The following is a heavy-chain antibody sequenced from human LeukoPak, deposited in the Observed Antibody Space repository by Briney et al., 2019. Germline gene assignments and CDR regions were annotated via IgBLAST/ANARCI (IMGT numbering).Heavy chain of an antibody. J-gene: IGHJ6*02. Sequence: GGSLRLSCAASGFTLSSYSMNWVRQAPGKGLEWVSSISSSSSFIYYADSVKDRFTISRDNAKNSLYLQMNSLRAEDTAVYYCAREADCSSTSCYAPYYYYGMDVWGQGTTVTVSS. CDR3: AREADCSSTSCYAPYYYYGMDV. CDR1: GFTLSSYS. V-gene: IGHV3-21*01. D-gene: IGHD2-2*01. CDR2: ISSSSSFI.